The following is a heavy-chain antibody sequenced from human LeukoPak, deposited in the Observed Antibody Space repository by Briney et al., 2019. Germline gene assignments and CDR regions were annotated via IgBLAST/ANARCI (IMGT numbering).Heavy chain of an antibody. CDR1: GGSISSYY. CDR3: ARDRDYYDSRGTFDI. Sequence: SGTLSLTCTVSGGSISSYYWSWIRQPPGKGLEWIGYIYYSGSTNYNPSLKSRVTISVDTSKNQFSLKLSSVTAADTAVYYCARDRDYYDSRGTFDIWGQGKLVTVSS. D-gene: IGHD3-22*01. V-gene: IGHV4-59*01. CDR2: IYYSGST. J-gene: IGHJ3*02.